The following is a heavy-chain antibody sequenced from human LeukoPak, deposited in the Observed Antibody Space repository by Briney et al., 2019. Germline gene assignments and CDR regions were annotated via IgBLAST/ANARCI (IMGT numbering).Heavy chain of an antibody. CDR2: IYYSGST. V-gene: IGHV4-39*07. J-gene: IGHJ4*02. D-gene: IGHD5-18*01. Sequence: SETLSLTCTVSGGSISSSSYYWGWIRQPPGKGLEWIGSIYYSGSTYYNPSLKSRVTISVDTSENQFSLKLSSVTAADTAVYYCAGGYSYGYDYWGQGTLVTVSS. CDR3: AGGYSYGYDY. CDR1: GGSISSSSYY.